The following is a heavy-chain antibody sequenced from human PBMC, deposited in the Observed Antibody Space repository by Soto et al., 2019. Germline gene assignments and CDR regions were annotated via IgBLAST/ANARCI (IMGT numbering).Heavy chain of an antibody. CDR1: GYTFTSYG. CDR3: AREGVSGDFWSGHRDDYYYYMDV. D-gene: IGHD3-3*01. J-gene: IGHJ6*03. Sequence: GASVKVSCKASGYTFTSYGISWVRQAPGQGLEWMGWISAYNGNTNYAQKLQGRVTMTTDTSTSTAYMELRSLRSDDTAVYYCAREGVSGDFWSGHRDDYYYYMDVWGKGTTVTVSS. V-gene: IGHV1-18*01. CDR2: ISAYNGNT.